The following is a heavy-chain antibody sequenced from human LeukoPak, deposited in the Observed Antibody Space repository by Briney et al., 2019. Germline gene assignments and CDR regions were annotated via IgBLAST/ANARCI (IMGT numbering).Heavy chain of an antibody. CDR3: ARDKPRGSYYGSIFDS. Sequence: PGGSLRLSCTASEFTFNSYGMHWVRQAPGKGLEWVANIRYDGGEIYYVDSVKGRFTISRDNAKNSLYLQMNSLRAEDAAVYYCARDKPRGSYYGSIFDSWGQGTLVTVSS. V-gene: IGHV3-7*01. CDR2: IRYDGGEI. D-gene: IGHD1-26*01. CDR1: EFTFNSYG. J-gene: IGHJ4*02.